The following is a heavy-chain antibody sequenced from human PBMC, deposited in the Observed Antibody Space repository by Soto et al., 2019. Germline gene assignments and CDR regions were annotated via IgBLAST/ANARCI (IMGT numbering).Heavy chain of an antibody. V-gene: IGHV1-18*01. CDR2: ISAHNGNT. J-gene: IGHJ4*02. CDR3: ARGRYGDY. Sequence: QVHLVQSAAEVKKPGASVKVSCKASGYTFTSYGITWVRQAPGQGLEWMGWISAHNGNTDYAQKLQGRVIVTRDTSTSTAYMELRSLISDDTAVYYFARGRYGDYWGQGALVTVSS. CDR1: GYTFTSYG. D-gene: IGHD1-1*01.